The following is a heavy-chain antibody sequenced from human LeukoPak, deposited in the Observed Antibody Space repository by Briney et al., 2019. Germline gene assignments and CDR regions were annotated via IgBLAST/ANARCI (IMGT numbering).Heavy chain of an antibody. V-gene: IGHV3-23*01. Sequence: GGSLRLSCAASGFTFSSYAMSWVRQAPGKGLEWVSAISGSGGSTYYADSVKGRFTISRDNSKNTLYLQMNSLRAEDTAVYYCARSGSKAIFGVVIFYYYMDVWGKGTTVTVSS. J-gene: IGHJ6*03. CDR3: ARSGSKAIFGVVIFYYYMDV. CDR1: GFTFSSYA. D-gene: IGHD3-3*01. CDR2: ISGSGGST.